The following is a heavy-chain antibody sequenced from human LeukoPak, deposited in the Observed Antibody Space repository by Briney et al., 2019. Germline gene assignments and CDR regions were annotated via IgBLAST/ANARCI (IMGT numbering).Heavy chain of an antibody. CDR2: IYYSGST. CDR3: ARDQGYTAMGQYYCYGMDV. Sequence: SETLSLTCTVSGGSISSYYWSWIRQPPGKGLEWIGYIYYSGSTNYNPSLKSRVTISVDTSKNQFSLKLSSVTAADTAVYYCARDQGYTAMGQYYCYGMDVWGQGTTVTVSS. CDR1: GGSISSYY. V-gene: IGHV4-59*01. D-gene: IGHD5-18*01. J-gene: IGHJ6*02.